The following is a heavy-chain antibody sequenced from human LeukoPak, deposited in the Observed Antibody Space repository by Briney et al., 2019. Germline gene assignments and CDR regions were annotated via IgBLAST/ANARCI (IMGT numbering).Heavy chain of an antibody. J-gene: IGHJ6*02. Sequence: ASVKVSCKASGYTFTSYGISWVRQAPGQGLEWMGWISAYNGNTNYAQKLQGRVTMTTDTSTSTAYMELRSLRSDDTAVYYCARGVAVAYVYYYYGMDVWGQGTTVTVSS. CDR2: ISAYNGNT. CDR3: ARGVAVAYVYYYYGMDV. D-gene: IGHD6-19*01. V-gene: IGHV1-18*01. CDR1: GYTFTSYG.